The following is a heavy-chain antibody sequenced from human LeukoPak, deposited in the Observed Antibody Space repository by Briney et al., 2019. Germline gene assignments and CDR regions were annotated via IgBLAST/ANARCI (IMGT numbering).Heavy chain of an antibody. CDR3: AYYDSSGYFDY. D-gene: IGHD3-22*01. Sequence: SVKVSCKASGGTFSSYAISWVRQAPGQGLEWMGGIIPIFGTANYAQKFQGRVTITADKSTSTAYMELSSLRSEDTAVYYCAYYDSSGYFDYWGQGTLVTVSS. CDR2: IIPIFGTA. CDR1: GGTFSSYA. J-gene: IGHJ4*02. V-gene: IGHV1-69*06.